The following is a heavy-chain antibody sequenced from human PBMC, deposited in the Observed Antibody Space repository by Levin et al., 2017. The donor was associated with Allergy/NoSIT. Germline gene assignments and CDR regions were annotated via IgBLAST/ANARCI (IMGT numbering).Heavy chain of an antibody. Sequence: PSETLSLTCTVSGGSISSGSYYWSWLRQPAGKGLEWIGRIYTSGSTNYNPSFKSRVTISVDTSKNQFSLKLSSVTAADTAVYYCARDSPDTAMERWGQGALVTVSS. CDR3: ARDSPDTAMER. CDR1: GGSISSGSYY. D-gene: IGHD5-18*01. J-gene: IGHJ4*02. V-gene: IGHV4-61*02. CDR2: IYTSGST.